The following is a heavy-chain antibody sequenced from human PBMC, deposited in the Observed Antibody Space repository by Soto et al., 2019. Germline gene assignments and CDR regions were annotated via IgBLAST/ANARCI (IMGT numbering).Heavy chain of an antibody. CDR1: GYTFTSYY. D-gene: IGHD3-16*02. J-gene: IGHJ4*02. CDR3: ASLSSPQGGY. V-gene: IGHV1-18*04. Sequence: ASVKVSCKASGYTFTSYYMHWVRQAPGQGLEWMGWISAYNGNTNYAQKLQGRVTMTTDTSTSTAYMELRSLRSDDTAVYYCASLSSPQGGYWGQGTLVTVSS. CDR2: ISAYNGNT.